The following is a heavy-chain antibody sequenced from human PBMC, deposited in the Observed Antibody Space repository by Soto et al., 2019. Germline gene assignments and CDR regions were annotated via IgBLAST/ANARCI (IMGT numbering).Heavy chain of an antibody. D-gene: IGHD3-22*01. V-gene: IGHV1-46*03. CDR1: GYTFTNYY. CDR3: ARDLSGYYHTFDH. CDR2: FSPGGGSA. J-gene: IGHJ4*02. Sequence: QVQLVQSGAEVKKPGASVKVSCKASGYTFTNYYIHWVRQAPGQGLEWMGIFSPGGGSARYAQKVQGRVTMTSDTSTNTVYMELSSLRSEDTAVYYCARDLSGYYHTFDHWGQGTLVTVSS.